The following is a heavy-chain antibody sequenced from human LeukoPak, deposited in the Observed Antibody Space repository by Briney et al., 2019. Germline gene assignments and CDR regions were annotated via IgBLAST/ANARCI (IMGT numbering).Heavy chain of an antibody. CDR3: ARGGSSGSYYYYSGRDV. V-gene: IGHV1-69*13. CDR1: GGTFSSYA. CDR2: IIPIFGTA. D-gene: IGHD6-6*01. Sequence: ASVKVSCKASGGTFSSYAISWVRQAPGQGLEWMGGIIPIFGTANYAQKFQGRVTITADESTSTAYMELSSLRSEDTAVYYCARGGSSGSYYYYSGRDVGAKGPRATVS. J-gene: IGHJ6*04.